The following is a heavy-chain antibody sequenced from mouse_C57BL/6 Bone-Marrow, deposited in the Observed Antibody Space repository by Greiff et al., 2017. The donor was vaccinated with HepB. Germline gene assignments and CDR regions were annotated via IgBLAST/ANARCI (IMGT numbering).Heavy chain of an antibody. J-gene: IGHJ3*01. D-gene: IGHD2-3*01. CDR3: AREGYDVYWELHRRGFAY. CDR1: GYTFPSYW. CDR2: IHPNSGST. Sequence: VQLQQPGAELVKPGASVKLSCKASGYTFPSYWMHWVKQRPGQGLEWIGMIHPNSGSTNYNEKFKSKATLTVDKSSITADMQLSSLTSEDAAVYYCAREGYDVYWELHRRGFAYWGEGALVTDSA. V-gene: IGHV1-64*01.